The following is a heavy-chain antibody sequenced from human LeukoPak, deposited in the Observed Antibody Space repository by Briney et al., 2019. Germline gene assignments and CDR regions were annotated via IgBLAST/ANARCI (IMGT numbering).Heavy chain of an antibody. J-gene: IGHJ6*02. Sequence: ASVKVSCKASGGTFTSYAISWVRQAPGQGLEWMGGIIPIFGTANYAQKFQGRVTITADESTSTAYMELSSLRSEDTAVYYCARVSLGNEPGSPQNYYYYGMDVWGQGTTVTVSS. CDR2: IIPIFGTA. V-gene: IGHV1-69*13. CDR3: ARVSLGNEPGSPQNYYYYGMDV. CDR1: GGTFTSYA.